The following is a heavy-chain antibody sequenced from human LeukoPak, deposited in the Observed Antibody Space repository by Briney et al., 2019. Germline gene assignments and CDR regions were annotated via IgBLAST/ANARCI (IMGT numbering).Heavy chain of an antibody. CDR3: AGAGSETQWRAFDF. J-gene: IGHJ4*02. V-gene: IGHV3-13*01. CDR1: GFTFSRYD. CDR2: IGTAGDT. D-gene: IGHD6-19*01. Sequence: GRCLRLSCAASGFTFSRYDMHWVRQATGKGLEWVSGIGTAGDTYYAGSVKGRFTISRENAKNSLYLQMNSLTAGDTAVYYCAGAGSETQWRAFDFWGQGALVTVFS.